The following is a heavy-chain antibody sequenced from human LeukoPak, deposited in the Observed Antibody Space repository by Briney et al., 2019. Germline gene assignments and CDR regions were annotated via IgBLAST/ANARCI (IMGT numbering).Heavy chain of an antibody. V-gene: IGHV4-4*02. Sequence: PSGTLSLTCAVSGGSISSSNWWTWVRQPPGKGLEWIGEIYHSGNTNYNPSLKGRVTISVDKSKNQFSLKLSSVTAADTAVYYCARRPTGDPKFDYWGQGTLVTVSS. CDR3: ARRPTGDPKFDY. D-gene: IGHD7-27*01. CDR2: IYHSGNT. J-gene: IGHJ4*02. CDR1: GGSISSSNW.